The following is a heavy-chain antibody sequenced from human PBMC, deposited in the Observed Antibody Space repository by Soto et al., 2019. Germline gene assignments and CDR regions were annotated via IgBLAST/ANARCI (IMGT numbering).Heavy chain of an antibody. CDR2: IIPIFGTA. D-gene: IGHD3-22*01. CDR1: GGTFSSYA. J-gene: IGHJ3*02. V-gene: IGHV1-69*06. Sequence: ASVKVSCKASGGTFSSYAISWVRQAPGQGLEWMGGIIPIFGTANYAQKFQGRVTITADKSTSTAYMELSSLRSEDTAVYYCANSWSSGYYFVDDAFDIWGQGTMVTVSS. CDR3: ANSWSSGYYFVDDAFDI.